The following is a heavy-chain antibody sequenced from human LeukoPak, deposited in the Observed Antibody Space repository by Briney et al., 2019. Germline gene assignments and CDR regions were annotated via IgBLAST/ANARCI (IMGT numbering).Heavy chain of an antibody. CDR1: GFIFSSYS. CDR2: ISSTSRYI. CDR3: AKYSGSGIFGY. Sequence: GGSLRLSCAASGFIFSSYSMNWVRQAPGKGLEWVSSISSTSRYIYYADSVKGRFTISRDNSKNTLYLQMNSLRAEDTAVYYCAKYSGSGIFGYWGQGTLVTVSS. J-gene: IGHJ4*02. D-gene: IGHD3-10*01. V-gene: IGHV3-21*04.